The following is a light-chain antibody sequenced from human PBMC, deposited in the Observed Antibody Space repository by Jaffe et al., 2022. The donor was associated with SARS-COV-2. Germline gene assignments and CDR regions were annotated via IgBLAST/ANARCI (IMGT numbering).Light chain of an antibody. CDR3: AAWDDSLNGPV. Sequence: QSVLTQPPSASGTPGQRVTISCSGSSSNIGSNAVNWYQQLPGTAPKLLIYTYNQRPSGVPDRFSGSKSGTSASLAISGLQSEDEADYYCAAWDDSLNGPVFGTGTKVTVL. J-gene: IGLJ1*01. V-gene: IGLV1-44*01. CDR2: TYN. CDR1: SSNIGSNA.